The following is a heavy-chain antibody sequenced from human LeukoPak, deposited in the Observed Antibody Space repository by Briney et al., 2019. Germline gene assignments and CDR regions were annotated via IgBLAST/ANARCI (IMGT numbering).Heavy chain of an antibody. Sequence: PGGSLRLSCAASGFTFSSYWMSWVRQAPGKGLEWMANIKQDGSEKYYVDSVKGRFTISRDNAKNSLYLQMNSLRAEDTAVYYCARECSSTSCYGIFDYWGQGTLVTVSS. V-gene: IGHV3-7*01. CDR1: GFTFSSYW. CDR2: IKQDGSEK. D-gene: IGHD2-2*01. CDR3: ARECSSTSCYGIFDY. J-gene: IGHJ4*02.